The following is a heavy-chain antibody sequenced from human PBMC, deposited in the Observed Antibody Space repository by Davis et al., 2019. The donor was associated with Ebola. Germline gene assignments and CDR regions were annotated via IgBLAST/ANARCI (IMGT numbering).Heavy chain of an antibody. V-gene: IGHV3-9*01. D-gene: IGHD6-19*01. CDR2: ITWNSGYL. CDR1: GFIIDYYS. Sequence: SLKISCTASGFIIDYYSMHLVRQVAGKGLEWVAGITWNSGYLAYADSVKGRFTISRDNAKNSLFLQMDSLRVGDTALYYCAKDRAVAATFWYADLWGRGTRVTVSS. J-gene: IGHJ2*01. CDR3: AKDRAVAATFWYADL.